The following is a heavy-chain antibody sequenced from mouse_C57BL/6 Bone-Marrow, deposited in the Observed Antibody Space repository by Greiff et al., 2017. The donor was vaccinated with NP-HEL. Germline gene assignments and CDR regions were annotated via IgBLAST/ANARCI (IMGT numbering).Heavy chain of an antibody. Sequence: EVKLEESGPGLVKPSQTVFLTCTVTGISITTGNYRWSWIRQFPGNKLEWIGYIYYSGTITYNPSLTSRTTITRDTPKNQFFLEMNSLTAEDTATYYCARERRPFYYYGFDYWGQGTTLTVSS. CDR1: GISITTGNYR. J-gene: IGHJ2*01. CDR3: ARERRPFYYYGFDY. CDR2: IYYSGTI. V-gene: IGHV3-5*01. D-gene: IGHD1-1*01.